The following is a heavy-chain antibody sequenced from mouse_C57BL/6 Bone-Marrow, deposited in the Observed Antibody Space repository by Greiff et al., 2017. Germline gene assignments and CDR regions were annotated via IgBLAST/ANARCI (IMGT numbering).Heavy chain of an antibody. Sequence: LQESGAELVRPGTSVKVSCKASGYAFTNYLIEWVKQRPGQGLEWIGVLNPGSGGTNYNEKFKGKATLTADKSSSTAYMQLSSLTSEDSAVYFCARDYRGYFDYWGQGTTLTVSS. CDR2: LNPGSGGT. J-gene: IGHJ2*01. CDR3: ARDYRGYFDY. D-gene: IGHD2-14*01. CDR1: GYAFTNYL. V-gene: IGHV1-54*01.